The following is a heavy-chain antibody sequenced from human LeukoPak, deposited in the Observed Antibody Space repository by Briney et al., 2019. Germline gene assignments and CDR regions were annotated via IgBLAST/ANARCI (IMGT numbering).Heavy chain of an antibody. CDR2: IYYSGST. D-gene: IGHD3-3*01. J-gene: IGHJ5*02. CDR1: GGSISSGDYY. Sequence: SETLSLTCTVSGGSISSGDYYWSWIRQPPGKGLEWIGYIYYSGSTYYNPSLKSRVTMSVDTSKNQFSLKLSSVTAADTAVYYCARDHADERFGLWSSYLNWFDPWGQGTLVTVSS. V-gene: IGHV4-30-4*01. CDR3: ARDHADERFGLWSSYLNWFDP.